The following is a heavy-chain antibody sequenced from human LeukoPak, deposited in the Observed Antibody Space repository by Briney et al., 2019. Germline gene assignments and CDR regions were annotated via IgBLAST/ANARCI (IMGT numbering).Heavy chain of an antibody. CDR1: GYTFTNYG. J-gene: IGHJ4*02. Sequence: ASVKVSCKASGYTFTNYGVSWVRQAPGQGLEWMGWISPYNGNTIYAQKLQGRVTMTTDTSTSTAYMELRSLRSDDTAVYYCARDYRGGVFAVAGTGLDHWGQGTLVTVSS. V-gene: IGHV1-18*01. CDR3: ARDYRGGVFAVAGTGLDH. D-gene: IGHD6-19*01. CDR2: ISPYNGNT.